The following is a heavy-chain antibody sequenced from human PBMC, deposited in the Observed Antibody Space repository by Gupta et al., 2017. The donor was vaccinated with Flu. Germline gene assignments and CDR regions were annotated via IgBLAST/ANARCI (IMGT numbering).Heavy chain of an antibody. J-gene: IGHJ3*02. CDR1: GYTFTSYD. V-gene: IGHV1-8*01. CDR3: ARYCSSTSCPYDAFDI. CDR2: MNPNSGNT. Sequence: QVQLVQSGAEVKKPGASVKVSCKASGYTFTSYDINWVRQATGQGLEWMGWMNPNSGNTGYAQKFQGRVTMTRNTSISTAYMELSSLRSEDTAVYYCARYCSSTSCPYDAFDIWGQGTMVTGSS. D-gene: IGHD2-2*01.